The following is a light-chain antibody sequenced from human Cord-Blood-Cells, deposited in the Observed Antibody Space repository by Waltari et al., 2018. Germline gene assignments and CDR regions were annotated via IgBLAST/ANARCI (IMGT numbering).Light chain of an antibody. V-gene: IGLV2-14*01. Sequence: QSALTQPASVSGSPGQSITLSCTGTSSDVGGYNYVSWYQQHPGKAPKLMSYDVSKRPSGVSNRFSGSKSGNTASLTISGLQAEDEADYYCSSYTSSSTHYVFGTGTKVTVL. CDR1: SSDVGGYNY. CDR2: DVS. CDR3: SSYTSSSTHYV. J-gene: IGLJ1*01.